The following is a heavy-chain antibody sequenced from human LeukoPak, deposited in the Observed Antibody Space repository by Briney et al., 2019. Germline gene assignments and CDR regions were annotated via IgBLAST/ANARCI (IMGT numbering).Heavy chain of an antibody. Sequence: GGSLRLSCAASGFTFDSYWMSWVRQAPGKGLEWVANIKLDGSERDYMDSVRGRFTISRDYSKNPLDLQMNSLRAEDTAVYYCALSRGSGGPFDFWGQGTLVTVSS. D-gene: IGHD3-10*01. CDR1: GFTFDSYW. J-gene: IGHJ4*02. CDR2: IKLDGSER. CDR3: ALSRGSGGPFDF. V-gene: IGHV3-7*01.